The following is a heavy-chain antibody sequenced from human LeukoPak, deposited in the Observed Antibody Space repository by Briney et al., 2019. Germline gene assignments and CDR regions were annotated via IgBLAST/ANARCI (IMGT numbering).Heavy chain of an antibody. Sequence: PGGSLRLSCAASGFTFSSHSMNWVRQAPGKGLEWVSSISDSRDYNYYADSVKGRFAISTDDAKKSVSLQMNSLRAEDTAVYYCARGGKLDYPFDYWGQGTLVTVSS. D-gene: IGHD4-11*01. V-gene: IGHV3-21*01. CDR2: ISDSRDYN. J-gene: IGHJ4*02. CDR1: GFTFSSHS. CDR3: ARGGKLDYPFDY.